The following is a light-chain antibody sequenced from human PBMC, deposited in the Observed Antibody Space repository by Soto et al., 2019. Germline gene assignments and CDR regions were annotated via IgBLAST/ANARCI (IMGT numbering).Light chain of an antibody. V-gene: IGKV3-20*01. Sequence: EIVMTQSPSTLTVTPGGRATLSCRASQSVSSNLAWYQQKPGQAPRLLIYGASSRATGIPDRCSGSGSGTDFTLTISRLEPEDFEVYYCQQYGNSPVTFGQGTRLEIK. CDR2: GAS. J-gene: IGKJ5*01. CDR3: QQYGNSPVT. CDR1: QSVSSN.